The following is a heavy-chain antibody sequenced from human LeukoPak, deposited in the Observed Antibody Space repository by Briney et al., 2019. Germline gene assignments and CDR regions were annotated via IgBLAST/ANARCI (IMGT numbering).Heavy chain of an antibody. CDR3: AKWGTVVVVAAPSGGAFDI. V-gene: IGHV3-33*06. J-gene: IGHJ3*02. Sequence: GRSLRLSCAASGFTFNTYGVHWVRRSNKNCADSVKGRFTISRDNSKNTLYLQMNSLRAEDTAVYYCAKWGTVVVVAAPSGGAFDIWGQGTMVTVSS. D-gene: IGHD2-15*01. CDR1: GFTFNTYG. CDR2: SNK.